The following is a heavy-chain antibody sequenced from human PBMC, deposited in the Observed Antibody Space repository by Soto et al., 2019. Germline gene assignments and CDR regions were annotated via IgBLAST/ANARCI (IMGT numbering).Heavy chain of an antibody. CDR2: ISSDRSNK. CDR1: GFTFRDYG. D-gene: IGHD2-15*01. CDR3: AKDVDVVGVPASRPFDH. J-gene: IGHJ4*02. Sequence: QPGGSLRLSCAAFGFTFRDYGMHWVRQTPGKGLEWVAMISSDRSNKYYADSVKGRFTISRDNSKNTLYLQMNSLRGDDTAMYYCAKDVDVVGVPASRPFDHWGQGTLVTVSS. V-gene: IGHV3-30*18.